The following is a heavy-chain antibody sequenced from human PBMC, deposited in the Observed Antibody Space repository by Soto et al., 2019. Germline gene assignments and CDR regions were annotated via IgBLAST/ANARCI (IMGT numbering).Heavy chain of an antibody. Sequence: GGSLRLSCAASGFTFSSYGMHWVRQAPGKGLEWVAVISYDGSNKYYADSVKGRFTISRDNSKNTLYLKMNSLRAEETAVYYCARPFPYCSGGSCYYYYYGMDVWGQGTTVTVSS. CDR2: ISYDGSNK. D-gene: IGHD2-15*01. J-gene: IGHJ6*02. CDR1: GFTFSSYG. V-gene: IGHV3-30*03. CDR3: ARPFPYCSGGSCYYYYYGMDV.